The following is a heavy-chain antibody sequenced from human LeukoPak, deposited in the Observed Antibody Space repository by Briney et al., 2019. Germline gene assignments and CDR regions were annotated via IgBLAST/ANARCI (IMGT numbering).Heavy chain of an antibody. Sequence: GGSLRLSCAASGFTFSVYFMGWVRQAPGKGLEWVSVIYSGGSTYYADSVKGRFTISRDNSKNTLYLQMNSLRAEDTAVYYCARYYDYWGQGTLVTVSS. J-gene: IGHJ4*02. V-gene: IGHV3-53*01. CDR3: ARYYDY. CDR1: GFTFSVYF. CDR2: IYSGGST.